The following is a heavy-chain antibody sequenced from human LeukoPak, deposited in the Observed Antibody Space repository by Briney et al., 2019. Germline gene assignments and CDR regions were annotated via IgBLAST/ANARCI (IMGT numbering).Heavy chain of an antibody. V-gene: IGHV4-61*09. D-gene: IGHD3-10*01. J-gene: IGHJ5*01. CDR2: IYSSGST. Sequence: SGTLSLTCTVSGASLSSGSDYWTWIRQPAGEGLEWIGQIYSSGSTNYSPSLTSRVTISADTSKNQFFLKINSVTAADTAVYYCARASGSVIYYNSCDSWGQGILIAVSS. CDR3: ARASGSVIYYNSCDS. CDR1: GASLSSGSDY.